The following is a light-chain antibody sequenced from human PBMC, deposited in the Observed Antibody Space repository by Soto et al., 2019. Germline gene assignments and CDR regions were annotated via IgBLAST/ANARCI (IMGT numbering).Light chain of an antibody. V-gene: IGKV1-9*01. CDR1: QDINDY. Sequence: DIQLTQSPSLLSASVGDRVTITCRASQDINDYLAWYQQKPGKAPKVVIYAASTLPTGVPVRFSGSGSGTEFSLTINSLQPEDFATYYCRQFNSFPNTFGQGT. CDR2: AAS. J-gene: IGKJ2*01. CDR3: RQFNSFPNT.